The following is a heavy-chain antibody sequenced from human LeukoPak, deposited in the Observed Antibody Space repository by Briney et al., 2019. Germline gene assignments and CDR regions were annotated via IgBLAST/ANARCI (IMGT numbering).Heavy chain of an antibody. D-gene: IGHD6-19*01. CDR2: IYYNGKT. V-gene: IGHV4-39*01. CDR1: DDSLSTSNFY. CDR3: ARHNRAGWPENCFDP. J-gene: IGHJ5*02. Sequence: ASETLSLTCNVSDDSLSTSNFYWAWIRQSPGRGLEWIGSIYYNGKTHYNPSFMNRLTVSIDTSKKHFSLNLGSVTAKDTAIYYCARHNRAGWPENCFDPWGQGTLVTVSS.